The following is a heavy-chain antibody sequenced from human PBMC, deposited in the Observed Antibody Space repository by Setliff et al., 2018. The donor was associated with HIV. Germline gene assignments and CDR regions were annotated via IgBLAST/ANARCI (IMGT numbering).Heavy chain of an antibody. CDR2: INTKTGNP. CDR3: ARGLFTNYYGSGSYYVDY. V-gene: IGHV7-4-1*02. Sequence: ASVKVSCKASGYTFNRYPMNWVRQAPGQGLEWMGWINTKTGNPTYAQGFTGRFVFSLDTSVSTAYLQISSLKAEDTAVYYCARGLFTNYYGSGSYYVDYWGQGTLVTVSS. CDR1: GYTFNRYP. J-gene: IGHJ4*02. D-gene: IGHD3-10*01.